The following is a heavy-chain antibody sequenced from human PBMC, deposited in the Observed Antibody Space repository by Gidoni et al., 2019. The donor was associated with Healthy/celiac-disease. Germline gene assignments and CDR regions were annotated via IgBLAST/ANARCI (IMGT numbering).Heavy chain of an antibody. D-gene: IGHD2-2*02. Sequence: EVQLVESGGGLVQPGGSLRLSCAASGFTFSSYSMNWVRQAPGKGLEWVSYISSSSSTIYYADSVKGRFTISRDNAKNSLYLQMNSLRAEETAVYYCARAEKDESFYRWGQGTLVTVSS. CDR3: ARAEKDESFYR. J-gene: IGHJ4*02. V-gene: IGHV3-48*01. CDR2: ISSSSSTI. CDR1: GFTFSSYS.